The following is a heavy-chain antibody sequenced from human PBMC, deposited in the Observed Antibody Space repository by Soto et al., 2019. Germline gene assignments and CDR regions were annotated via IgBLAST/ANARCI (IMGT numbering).Heavy chain of an antibody. J-gene: IGHJ6*03. Sequence: GGSLRLSCAASGFTFSTFAMTWVRQAPGKGLEWVSGISGSGGTTFYADSEKGRFTISRDNSKNTLYLQMYSLRAEDTAVYYCAKLVMTNWGYMDVWGKGTTVTVSS. D-gene: IGHD3-22*01. V-gene: IGHV3-23*01. CDR1: GFTFSTFA. CDR2: ISGSGGTT. CDR3: AKLVMTNWGYMDV.